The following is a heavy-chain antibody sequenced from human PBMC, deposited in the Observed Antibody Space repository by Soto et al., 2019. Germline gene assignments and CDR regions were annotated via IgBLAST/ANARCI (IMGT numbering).Heavy chain of an antibody. CDR1: GDSVSSNSAA. V-gene: IGHV6-1*01. D-gene: IGHD6-19*01. J-gene: IGHJ3*02. CDR2: TYYRSKWYN. CDR3: ARGGIAVAGTRGAFDI. Sequence: PSQTLSLTCVISGDSVSSNSAAWNWIRQSPSRGLEWLGRTYYRSKWYNDYAVSVKSRITINPDTSKNQFSLQLNSVTPEDTAVYYCARGGIAVAGTRGAFDIWGQGTMVTVSS.